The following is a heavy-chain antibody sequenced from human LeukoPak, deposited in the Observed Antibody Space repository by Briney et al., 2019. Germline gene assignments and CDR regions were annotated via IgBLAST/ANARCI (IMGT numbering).Heavy chain of an antibody. V-gene: IGHV1-69*02. Sequence: SVKVSCKASGGTFSSYTISWVRQAPGQGFEWMGRIIPILGIANYAQKFQGRVTITADKSTSTAYMELSSLRSEDTAVYYCARTTTVTREYFQHWGQGTLVTVSS. CDR3: ARTTTVTREYFQH. J-gene: IGHJ1*01. CDR2: IIPILGIA. D-gene: IGHD4-11*01. CDR1: GGTFSSYT.